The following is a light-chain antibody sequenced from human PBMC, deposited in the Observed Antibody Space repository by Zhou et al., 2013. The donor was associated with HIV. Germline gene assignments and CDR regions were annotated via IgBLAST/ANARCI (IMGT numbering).Light chain of an antibody. V-gene: IGKV1-5*03. CDR2: KAS. Sequence: DIQMTQSPSTLSASVGDRVTITCRASQTISDWLAWYQQKPGKAPKLLIYKASTLEIGVPSRFSGSGSGTEFTLTISGLQPDDFATYYCQQYASYSQTFGQGTKV. CDR1: QTISDW. J-gene: IGKJ1*01. CDR3: QQYASYSQT.